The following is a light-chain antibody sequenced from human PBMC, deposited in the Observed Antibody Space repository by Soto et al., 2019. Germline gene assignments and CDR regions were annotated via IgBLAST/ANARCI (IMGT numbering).Light chain of an antibody. V-gene: IGKV3-15*01. CDR3: QQYVHWPPGA. Sequence: EIVMMQSPATLSVSPRERATLSCRASQALGNNLAWYQHKPGQAPRLLIYGASTRATGVPVRFSGSGSETEFTLTISSLQSEDSAVYYCQQYVHWPPGAFGQGTTVEIK. CDR2: GAS. CDR1: QALGNN. J-gene: IGKJ1*01.